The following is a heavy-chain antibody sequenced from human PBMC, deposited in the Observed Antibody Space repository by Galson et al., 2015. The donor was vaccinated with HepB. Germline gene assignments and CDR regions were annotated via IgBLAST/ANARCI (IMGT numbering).Heavy chain of an antibody. J-gene: IGHJ1*01. CDR3: AYTYSSTWYVGFFQH. CDR1: GFSLNTIGVG. Sequence: PALVKPTQTLTLTCTLSGFSLNTIGVGVGCIRQPPGKALEWLALIYWNDDKRYSPSLKTRLTITKDTSKNQVVLTMTNVDPVDTATYYCAYTYSSTWYVGFFQHWGQGSLVTVSS. D-gene: IGHD6-13*01. V-gene: IGHV2-5*01. CDR2: IYWNDDK.